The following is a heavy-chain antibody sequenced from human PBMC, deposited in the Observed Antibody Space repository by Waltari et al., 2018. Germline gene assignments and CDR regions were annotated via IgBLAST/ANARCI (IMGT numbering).Heavy chain of an antibody. J-gene: IGHJ6*03. CDR1: GFTFSSYG. CDR2: IRYDGSNK. CDR3: AKDYGAAAGTNYYYYMDV. V-gene: IGHV3-30*02. D-gene: IGHD6-13*01. Sequence: QVQLVESGGGVVQPGGSLRISCAASGFTFSSYGMHWVRQATGKGLEWVAFIRYDGSNKYYADSVKGRFTISRDNSKNTLYLQMNSLRAEDTAVYYCAKDYGAAAGTNYYYYMDVWGKGTTVTVSS.